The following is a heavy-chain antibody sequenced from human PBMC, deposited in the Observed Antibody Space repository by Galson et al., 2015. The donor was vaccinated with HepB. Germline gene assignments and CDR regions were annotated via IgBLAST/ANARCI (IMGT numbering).Heavy chain of an antibody. V-gene: IGHV3-11*06. D-gene: IGHD2-21*01. CDR2: IWRSPTYT. CDR3: ARLVRGYGLDV. Sequence: SLRLSCAASGFTFSDYYMSWIRQAPDKGLEWISFIWRSPTYTNYADSVKGRFTISRDNRRNSVSLQMNSLRAEDTAVYYCARLVRGYGLDVWGQGTAVTVSS. J-gene: IGHJ6*02. CDR1: GFTFSDYY.